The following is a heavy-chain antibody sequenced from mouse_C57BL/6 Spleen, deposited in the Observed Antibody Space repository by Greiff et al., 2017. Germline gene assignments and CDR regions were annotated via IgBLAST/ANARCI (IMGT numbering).Heavy chain of an antibody. Sequence: VQLQQSGAELVMPGASVKLSCKASGYTFTSYWMHWVKQRPGQGLEWIGEIDPSDSYTNYNQKFKGKSTLTVDNSSSTAYMQLSSLTSEDSAVYYCARWTTVVAKDAMDYWGQGTSVTVSS. V-gene: IGHV1-69*01. CDR1: GYTFTSYW. CDR2: IDPSDSYT. J-gene: IGHJ4*01. CDR3: ARWTTVVAKDAMDY. D-gene: IGHD1-1*01.